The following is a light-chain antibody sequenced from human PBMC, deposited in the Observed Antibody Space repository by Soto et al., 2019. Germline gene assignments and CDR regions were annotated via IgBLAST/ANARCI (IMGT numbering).Light chain of an antibody. CDR1: QSISTY. V-gene: IGKV1-39*01. J-gene: IGKJ1*01. Sequence: DIQMTQSPSSLSASVGDRVTITCRANQSISTYLNWYQQKPGKAPKLLVYAASSLQSEVPSRFSGSGSGTDFTLTISDLQPEDFATFYCQQGYSMPWTSGLGTKVDIK. CDR2: AAS. CDR3: QQGYSMPWT.